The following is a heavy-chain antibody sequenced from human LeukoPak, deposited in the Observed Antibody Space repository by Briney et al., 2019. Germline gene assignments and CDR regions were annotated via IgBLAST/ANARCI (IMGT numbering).Heavy chain of an antibody. CDR1: GGSFSGYY. V-gene: IGHV4-34*01. J-gene: IGHJ3*02. Sequence: SETLTLTCAVYGGSFSGYYWSWIRQPPGKGLEWIGEINHSGSTNYNPSLKSRVTISVDTSNNKFSLKLTSLTAADTAVYYCVRHLSAGRPAFDIWGQGTMVTVSS. CDR2: INHSGST. CDR3: VRHLSAGRPAFDI. D-gene: IGHD2-15*01.